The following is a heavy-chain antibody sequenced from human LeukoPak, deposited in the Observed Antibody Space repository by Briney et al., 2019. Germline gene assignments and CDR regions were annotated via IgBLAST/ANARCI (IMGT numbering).Heavy chain of an antibody. J-gene: IGHJ4*02. CDR2: IYYSGST. V-gene: IGHV4-59*11. D-gene: IGHD5-18*01. CDR3: ARAEYSYGFFDY. Sequence: SETLSLTCTVSGGSISSHYWSWIRQPPGKGLEWIGYIYYSGSTNYNPSLKSRVTISADTSKDQFSLKLSSVTAADTAVYYCARAEYSYGFFDYWGQGTLATVSS. CDR1: GGSISSHY.